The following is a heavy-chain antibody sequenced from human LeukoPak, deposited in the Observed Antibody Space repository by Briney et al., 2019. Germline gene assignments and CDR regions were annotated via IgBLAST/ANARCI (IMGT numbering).Heavy chain of an antibody. CDR1: GFTFSSYG. D-gene: IGHD3-10*01. Sequence: GRSLRLSCAASGFTFSSYGMHWVRQAPGKVLEWVAVISYDGSNKYYADSVKGRFTISRDNSKNTLYLQMNSLRAEDTAVYYCARRSYGSGSYYIDYWGQGTLVTVSS. CDR2: ISYDGSNK. V-gene: IGHV3-30*03. J-gene: IGHJ4*02. CDR3: ARRSYGSGSYYIDY.